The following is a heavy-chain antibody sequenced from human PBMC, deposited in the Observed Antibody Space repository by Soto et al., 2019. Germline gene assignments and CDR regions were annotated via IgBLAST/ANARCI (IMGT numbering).Heavy chain of an antibody. J-gene: IGHJ4*02. CDR2: IIPIFGTA. Sequence: QVQLVQSGAEVKKPGSSVKVSCKASGGTFSSYAISWVRQAPGQGLEWMGGIIPIFGTANYAQKFEGRVTITADESTSTGYMELSSLRSEDTAVYYCARSSLYDSSGYKRYYFDYWGQGTLVTVSS. V-gene: IGHV1-69*01. CDR3: ARSSLYDSSGYKRYYFDY. D-gene: IGHD3-22*01. CDR1: GGTFSSYA.